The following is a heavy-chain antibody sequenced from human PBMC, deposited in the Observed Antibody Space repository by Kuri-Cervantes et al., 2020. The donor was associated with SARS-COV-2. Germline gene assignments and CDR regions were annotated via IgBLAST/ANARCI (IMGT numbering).Heavy chain of an antibody. D-gene: IGHD4-23*01. Sequence: SVKVSCKASGGTFSSYALSWVRQAPGQGHEWMGGIIPIIGTPNYAQKFQGRVTITADESTSTGYLELSSLRSEDTAVYFCARDVGYGGSSELDITYFDCWGQGTLVTVSS. CDR1: GGTFSSYA. V-gene: IGHV1-69*13. CDR2: IIPIIGTP. J-gene: IGHJ4*02. CDR3: ARDVGYGGSSELDITYFDC.